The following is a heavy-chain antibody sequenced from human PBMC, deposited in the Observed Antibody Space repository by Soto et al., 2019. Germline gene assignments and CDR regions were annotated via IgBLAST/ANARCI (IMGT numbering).Heavy chain of an antibody. CDR2: IYYSGST. CDR1: GGSISSYY. Sequence: SETLSLTCTVSGGSISSYYWSWIRQPPGKGLEWIGYIYYSGSTNYNPSLKSRVTISVDTSKNQFSLKLSSVTAADTAVYYCARARPLYYDILTGYYPAFDYWGQGTLVTVSS. D-gene: IGHD3-9*01. CDR3: ARARPLYYDILTGYYPAFDY. J-gene: IGHJ4*02. V-gene: IGHV4-59*01.